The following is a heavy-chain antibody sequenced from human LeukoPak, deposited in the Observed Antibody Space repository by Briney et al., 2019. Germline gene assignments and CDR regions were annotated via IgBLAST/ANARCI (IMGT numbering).Heavy chain of an antibody. J-gene: IGHJ4*02. D-gene: IGHD5-18*01. CDR3: ARDAGTRGYSYGSDFDY. CDR1: GYTFTGYY. V-gene: IGHV1-18*04. Sequence: GASVKVSCKSSGYTFTGYYMHWVRQAPGQGLEWMGWISAYNGNTNYAQKLQGRVTMTTDTSTSTAYMELRSLRSDDTAVYYCARDAGTRGYSYGSDFDYWGQGTLVTVSS. CDR2: ISAYNGNT.